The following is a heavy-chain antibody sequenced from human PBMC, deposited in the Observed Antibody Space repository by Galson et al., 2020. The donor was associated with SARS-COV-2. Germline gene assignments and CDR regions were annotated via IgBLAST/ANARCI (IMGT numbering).Heavy chain of an antibody. J-gene: IGHJ4*02. CDR2: IYYSGST. V-gene: IGHV4-61*01. D-gene: IGHD3-3*01. CDR3: ARVNDFWSGYPLDY. CDR1: GGSVSSGSYY. Sequence: SQTLSLTCTVSGGSVSSGSYYWSWIRQPPGKGLEWIGYIYYSGSTNYNPSLKSRVTISVDTSKNQFSLKLSSVTAADTAVYYCARVNDFWSGYPLDYWGQGTLVTVSS.